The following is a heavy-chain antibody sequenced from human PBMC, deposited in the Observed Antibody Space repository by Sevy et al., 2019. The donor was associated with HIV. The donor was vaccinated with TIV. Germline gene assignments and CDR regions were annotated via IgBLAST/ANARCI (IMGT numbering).Heavy chain of an antibody. D-gene: IGHD4-17*01. CDR1: GFRFSSFS. CDR2: ITSSSSTI. CDR3: ARAQADYGDFGGHFDH. V-gene: IGHV3-48*02. Sequence: GGSLRLSYAASGFRFSSFSMNWVRQAPGKGLEWVSYITSSSSTIFYADSVKGRFTISRDNAKNSLYLQMSSLRDEDTAVYYCARAQADYGDFGGHFDHWGQGSLVTVSS. J-gene: IGHJ4*02.